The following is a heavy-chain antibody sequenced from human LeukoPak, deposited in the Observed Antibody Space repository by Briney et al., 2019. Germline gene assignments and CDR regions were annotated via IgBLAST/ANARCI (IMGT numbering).Heavy chain of an antibody. Sequence: GGSLRLSCAASGFTFSSYAMSWVRQAPGKGLEWVSAISGSGGSTYYADSVKGRFTISRDNSKNTLYLQMSSLRAEDTAVYYCTGHHQAYSRTYWGQGTLVTVSS. CDR1: GFTFSSYA. J-gene: IGHJ4*02. D-gene: IGHD4-11*01. CDR3: TGHHQAYSRTY. V-gene: IGHV3-23*01. CDR2: ISGSGGST.